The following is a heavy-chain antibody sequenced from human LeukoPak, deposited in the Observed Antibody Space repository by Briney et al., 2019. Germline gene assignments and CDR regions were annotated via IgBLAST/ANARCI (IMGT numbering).Heavy chain of an antibody. Sequence: GGSLRLSCAASGFTFSSYSMNWVRQAPGKGLEWVSSVSSSSSYIYYADSVKGRFTISRDNAKNSLYLQMNSLRAEDTAVYYCAREEPDYYDSSGYYTYYFDYWGQGTLVTVSS. CDR1: GFTFSSYS. V-gene: IGHV3-21*01. CDR3: AREEPDYYDSSGYYTYYFDY. J-gene: IGHJ4*02. CDR2: VSSSSSYI. D-gene: IGHD3-22*01.